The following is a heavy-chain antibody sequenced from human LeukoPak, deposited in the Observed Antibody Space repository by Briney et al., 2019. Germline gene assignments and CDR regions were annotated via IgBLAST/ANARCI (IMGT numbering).Heavy chain of an antibody. D-gene: IGHD5-12*01. J-gene: IGHJ6*02. CDR1: APSVSTNC. V-gene: IGHV3-23*01. CDR2: ISDSGGAT. Sequence: GRSPTPAWSAVAPSVSTNCTNWVRQAPGRGLVWVSTISDSGGATYYADSVKGRFTISRDNSKNTLYLQMNSLKTEDTGVYYCTKDVYSDTTNCPWGPYYYGMDVWGQGTTVTVSS. CDR3: TKDVYSDTTNCPWGPYYYGMDV.